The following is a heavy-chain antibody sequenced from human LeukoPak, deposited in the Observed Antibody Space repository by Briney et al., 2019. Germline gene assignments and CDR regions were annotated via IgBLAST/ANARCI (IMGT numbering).Heavy chain of an antibody. J-gene: IGHJ4*02. D-gene: IGHD6-19*01. CDR3: ARALGDSSGWYYFDY. Sequence: SETLSLTCAVSGGSISSGGYSWSWIRQPPGTGLEWIGYIYHSGSTYYNPSLKSRVTISVDRSKNQFPLKLSSVTAADTAVYYCARALGDSSGWYYFDYWGQGTLVTVSS. CDR1: GGSISSGGYS. CDR2: IYHSGST. V-gene: IGHV4-30-2*01.